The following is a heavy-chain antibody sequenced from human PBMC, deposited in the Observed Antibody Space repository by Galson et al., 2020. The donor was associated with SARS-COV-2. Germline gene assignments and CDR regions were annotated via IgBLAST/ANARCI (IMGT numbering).Heavy chain of an antibody. CDR3: AKDRPYVAGYIKGPDY. J-gene: IGHJ4*02. D-gene: IGHD5-18*01. CDR1: RFTFRSYG. Sequence: GGSLRLSCAAYRFTFRSYGMHWVRQAPGTGPERVAVISYDGRGTYYANSVKGRFTISRDNSKHTVYLQMNSLRAEDTGVYHCAKDRPYVAGYIKGPDYWGQGTLVTVSS. V-gene: IGHV3-30*18. CDR2: ISYDGRGT.